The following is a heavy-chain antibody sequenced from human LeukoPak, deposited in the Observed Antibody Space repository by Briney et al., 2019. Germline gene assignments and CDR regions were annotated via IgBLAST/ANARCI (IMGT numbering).Heavy chain of an antibody. CDR1: GYSISSAYY. CDR2: IYHSGST. D-gene: IGHD3-10*01. J-gene: IGHJ4*02. CDR3: ATNLYGSGNYFAY. V-gene: IGHV4-38-2*02. Sequence: SETLSLTCSVSGYSISSAYYWGWIRQPPGKGLEWIANIYHSGSTYYNPSLKSRVTISVDTSKNQFSLKLTSVTAADTAVYYCATNLYGSGNYFAYWGQGTLVTVSS.